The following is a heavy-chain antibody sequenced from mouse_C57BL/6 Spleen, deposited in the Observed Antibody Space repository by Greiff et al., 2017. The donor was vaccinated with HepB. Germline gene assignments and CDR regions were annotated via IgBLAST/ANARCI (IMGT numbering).Heavy chain of an antibody. CDR3: ASALYDGYYGGFAY. CDR2: INPGSGGT. Sequence: QVQLQQSGAELVRPGTSVKVSCKASGYSFTNYLIEWVKQRPGQGLEWIGVINPGSGGTNYNEKFKGKATLTVDKSSSTAYMQLSSLTSEDSAVYFCASALYDGYYGGFAYWGQGTLVTVSA. J-gene: IGHJ3*01. D-gene: IGHD2-3*01. V-gene: IGHV1-54*01. CDR1: GYSFTNYL.